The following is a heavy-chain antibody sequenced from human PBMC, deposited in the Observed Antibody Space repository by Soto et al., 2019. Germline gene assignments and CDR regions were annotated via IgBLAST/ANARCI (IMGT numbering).Heavy chain of an antibody. Sequence: QVQLVESGGGVVHPGRSLSLSCAGSGFMFSNNGMHWVRRAPGKGLEWVAFISYDGSETFYADSVKGRFTISRDNSKSTLFLHMSSLKNEDTAVYYCAGAQDDIGGTPIDYWGQGTLISVSS. CDR2: ISYDGSET. CDR3: AGAQDDIGGTPIDY. J-gene: IGHJ4*02. CDR1: GFMFSNNG. D-gene: IGHD1-1*01. V-gene: IGHV3-30*03.